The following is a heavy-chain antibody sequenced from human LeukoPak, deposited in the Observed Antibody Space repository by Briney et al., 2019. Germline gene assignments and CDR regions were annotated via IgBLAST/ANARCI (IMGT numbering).Heavy chain of an antibody. CDR3: ARRSPRGPRRNYYDSKTSPDAFDI. Sequence: NPSETLSLTCTVSGGSISSSSYYWGWIRQPPGKGLEWIGSIYYSGSTYYNPSLKSRVTISVDTSKNQFSLKLSSVTAADTAVYYCARRSPRGPRRNYYDSKTSPDAFDIWGQGTMVTVSS. V-gene: IGHV4-39*01. CDR2: IYYSGST. CDR1: GGSISSSSYY. J-gene: IGHJ3*02. D-gene: IGHD3-22*01.